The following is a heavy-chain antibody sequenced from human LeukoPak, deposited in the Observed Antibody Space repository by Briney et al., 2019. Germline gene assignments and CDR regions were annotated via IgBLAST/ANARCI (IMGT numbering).Heavy chain of an antibody. J-gene: IGHJ6*02. CDR1: GFTFSSYS. D-gene: IGHD1-26*01. Sequence: PGGSLRLSCAASGFTFSSYSMNWVRQAPGKGLEWVSYISSSSSTIYFADSVKGRFTISRDNSKNSLYLQMNSLRTEDTALYYCAKDTALLGSADYYYGMDVWGQGTTVTVSS. V-gene: IGHV3-48*04. CDR2: ISSSSSTI. CDR3: AKDTALLGSADYYYGMDV.